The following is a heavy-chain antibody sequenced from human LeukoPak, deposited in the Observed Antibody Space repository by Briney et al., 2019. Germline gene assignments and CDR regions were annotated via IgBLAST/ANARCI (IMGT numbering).Heavy chain of an antibody. Sequence: GGSLRPSCAASGFTFSSYAMHWVRQAPGKGLEWVAVISYDINSKYYADSVKGRFTISRDNSKNTLYLQMNSLRAEDTAVYYCAKAANWGSFDYWGQGTLVTVSS. V-gene: IGHV3-30*04. D-gene: IGHD7-27*01. CDR3: AKAANWGSFDY. J-gene: IGHJ4*02. CDR2: ISYDINSK. CDR1: GFTFSSYA.